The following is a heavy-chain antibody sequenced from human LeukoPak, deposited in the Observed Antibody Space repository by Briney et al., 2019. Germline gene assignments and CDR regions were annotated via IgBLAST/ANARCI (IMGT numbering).Heavy chain of an antibody. Sequence: GGSLRLSCAASGFTFSNYAVSWVRQAPGKGLEWVSGISGSGGSTYYADSVKGRFTISRDNSKNTLYLQMNSLRAEDTAVYYCAKDLGYCTKGVCYDFDYWGQGTLVTVSS. CDR2: ISGSGGST. V-gene: IGHV3-23*01. CDR1: GFTFSNYA. D-gene: IGHD2-8*01. CDR3: AKDLGYCTKGVCYDFDY. J-gene: IGHJ4*02.